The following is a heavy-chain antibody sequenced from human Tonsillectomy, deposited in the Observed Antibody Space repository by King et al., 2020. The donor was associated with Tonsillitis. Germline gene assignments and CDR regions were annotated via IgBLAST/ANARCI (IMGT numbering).Heavy chain of an antibody. D-gene: IGHD6-19*01. Sequence: QLQESGPRLVKPSQPLSLTCTVSGDSISSDSYSWSWIRRPAGEGLEWIGRIYSSGTTVYNPSLESRVTMSVDTSKNQFSLKLSPVTAADTAVYYCARDLSRGGWSPLGYWGQGTLVTVSS. J-gene: IGHJ4*02. CDR2: IYSSGTT. CDR3: ARDLSRGGWSPLGY. V-gene: IGHV4-61*02. CDR1: GDSISSDSYS.